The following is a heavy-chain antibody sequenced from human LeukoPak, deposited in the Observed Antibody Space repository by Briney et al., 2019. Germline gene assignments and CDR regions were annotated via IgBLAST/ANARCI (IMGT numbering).Heavy chain of an antibody. CDR3: AKKVGKSSGYYYGY. CDR2: ISASGGST. J-gene: IGHJ4*02. CDR1: GFTFNTYA. Sequence: PGGSLRLSCAASGFTFNTYAMSWVRHAPGKGLGWVSAISASGGSTYYADSVKGRFTISRDNSMNTLYLQMNSLRAEDTAVYYCAKKVGKSSGYYYGYWGQGTLVTVSS. V-gene: IGHV3-23*01. D-gene: IGHD3-22*01.